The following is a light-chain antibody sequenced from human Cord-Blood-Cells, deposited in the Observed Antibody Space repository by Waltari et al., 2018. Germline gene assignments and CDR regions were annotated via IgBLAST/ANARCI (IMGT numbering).Light chain of an antibody. J-gene: IGKJ2*01. Sequence: ELVLTQSPGTLSLSPGERATLSCRASQRVSSSYLAWYQQKPGQTPRLLIYGASSRATGIPDMCSGSGSGTDFTLTISRLEPEDFAVYYCQQYGISYTFGQGTKLEIK. CDR3: QQYGISYT. V-gene: IGKV3-20*01. CDR2: GAS. CDR1: QRVSSSY.